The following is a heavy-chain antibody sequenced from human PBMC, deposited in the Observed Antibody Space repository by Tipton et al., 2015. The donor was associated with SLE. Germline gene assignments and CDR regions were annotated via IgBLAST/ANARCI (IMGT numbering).Heavy chain of an antibody. J-gene: IGHJ4*02. D-gene: IGHD6-19*01. V-gene: IGHV3-7*01. CDR1: GFTSSSYW. Sequence: SLRLSCAASGFTSSSYWMSWFRQAPGKGLEWVANIKQDGSGKYYVDSVKGRFTISRDNAKNSLYLQMNSLRAEDTAVYYCARGGKWLVIDYWGQGTLVTVAS. CDR3: ARGGKWLVIDY. CDR2: IKQDGSGK.